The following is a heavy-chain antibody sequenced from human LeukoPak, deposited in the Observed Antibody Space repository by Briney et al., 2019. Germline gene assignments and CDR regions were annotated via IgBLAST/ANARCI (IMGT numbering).Heavy chain of an antibody. CDR3: ARRRYSGSPNWFDP. V-gene: IGHV5-51*01. CDR1: GHSFTNHW. CDR2: INLGDSDT. Sequence: GESLKISCEASGHSFTNHWIGWVRQMPGKGLEWMGIINLGDSDTKYSPSFQGQVTISLDKSISTAYLQWRSLKASNTAMYYCARRRYSGSPNWFDPWGQGTLVTVSS. D-gene: IGHD1-26*01. J-gene: IGHJ5*02.